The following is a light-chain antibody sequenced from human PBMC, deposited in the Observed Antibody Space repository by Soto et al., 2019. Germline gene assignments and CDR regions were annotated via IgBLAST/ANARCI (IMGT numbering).Light chain of an antibody. CDR1: SSDVGGYNY. V-gene: IGLV2-14*01. CDR2: EVS. J-gene: IGLJ2*01. CDR3: SSYTSTSTPVV. Sequence: QSVLTQPASVSGSPGQSITIYCTGTSSDVGGYNYVSWYQQHPGKAPKLMISEVSNRPSGVSNRFSGSKSGNTASLTISGLQAEDEADYYCSSYTSTSTPVVFGGGTKLTVL.